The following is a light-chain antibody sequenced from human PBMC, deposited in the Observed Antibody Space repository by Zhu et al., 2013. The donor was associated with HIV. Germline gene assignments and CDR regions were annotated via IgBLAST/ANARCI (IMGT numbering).Light chain of an antibody. Sequence: IVMTQSPAILSVSPGETATLSCRASQSVSSDLAWYQQKPGQAPRLLIYGASTRATGIPXRFSGSGSGTDFTLTISRLEPEDFAVYYCQQYGTLPPYTFGQGTKLEIK. CDR3: QQYGTLPPYT. CDR2: GAS. J-gene: IGKJ2*01. V-gene: IGKV3D-15*01. CDR1: QSVSSD.